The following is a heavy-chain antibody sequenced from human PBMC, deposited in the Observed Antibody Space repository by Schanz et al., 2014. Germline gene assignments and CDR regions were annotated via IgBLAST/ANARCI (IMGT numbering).Heavy chain of an antibody. Sequence: EVQLAESGGGLVKPGGSLRLSCAPSGFTFSDYAMNWVRQAPGKGLEWVASISSLGNYIYYADSMKGRFTISRDNAKNSLYLQMNSLKTEDTAVYFCARAAYSHGLDVWGRGTTVTVSS. D-gene: IGHD3-16*01. CDR1: GFTFSDYA. CDR3: ARAAYSHGLDV. V-gene: IGHV3-21*04. CDR2: ISSLGNYI. J-gene: IGHJ6*02.